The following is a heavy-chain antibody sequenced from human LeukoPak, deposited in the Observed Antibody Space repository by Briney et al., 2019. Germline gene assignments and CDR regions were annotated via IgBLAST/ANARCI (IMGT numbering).Heavy chain of an antibody. CDR1: GASISSYY. CDR3: ARRAYSSGWYYFDH. Sequence: PSETLSLTCTVSGASISSYYWSWIRQPPGKGLEWIGDIYYSGSTNYNPSLKSRVTISVDTSKNQFSLKLSSGTAADTAEYYCARRAYSSGWYYFDHWGQGTLVTGSS. J-gene: IGHJ4*02. CDR2: IYYSGST. D-gene: IGHD6-19*01. V-gene: IGHV4-59*08.